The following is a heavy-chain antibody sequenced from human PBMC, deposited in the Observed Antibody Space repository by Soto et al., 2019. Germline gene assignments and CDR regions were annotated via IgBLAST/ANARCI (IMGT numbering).Heavy chain of an antibody. Sequence: EGSLRLSCAASGFTFSSYAMHWVRQAPGKGLEWVAVISYDGSNKYYADSVKGRFTISRDNSKNTLYLQMNSLRAEDTAVYYCARGGSSSLLWGQGTLVTVSS. V-gene: IGHV3-30-3*01. CDR1: GFTFSSYA. J-gene: IGHJ4*02. CDR3: ARGGSSSLL. CDR2: ISYDGSNK. D-gene: IGHD6-6*01.